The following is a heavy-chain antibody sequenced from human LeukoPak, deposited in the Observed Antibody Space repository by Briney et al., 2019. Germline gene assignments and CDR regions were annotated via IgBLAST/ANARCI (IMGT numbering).Heavy chain of an antibody. CDR2: INHSGST. D-gene: IGHD5-24*01. CDR1: GGSFSGYY. Sequence: LETLSLTCAVYGGSFSGYYWSWIRQPPGKGLEWIGEINHSGSTNYNPSLKSRVTISVDTSKNQFSLKLSSVTAADTAVYYCARATMATITPYFDYWGQGTLVTVSS. J-gene: IGHJ4*02. CDR3: ARATMATITPYFDY. V-gene: IGHV4-34*01.